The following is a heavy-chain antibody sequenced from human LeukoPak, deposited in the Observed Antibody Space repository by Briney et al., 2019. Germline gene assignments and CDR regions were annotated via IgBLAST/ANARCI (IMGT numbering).Heavy chain of an antibody. J-gene: IGHJ4*02. V-gene: IGHV1-18*01. CDR1: GYTFTSYG. Sequence: ASMTVSCTASGYTFTSYGITWVRQAPGQGLEWMGWISPNTGDTVSAQKLQDRVTMTTDTSTSTAFMELRSLRFDDTAVYFCARAPSGTAFGPGDYWGQGTLVTVSS. D-gene: IGHD3-3*02. CDR2: ISPNTGDT. CDR3: ARAPSGTAFGPGDY.